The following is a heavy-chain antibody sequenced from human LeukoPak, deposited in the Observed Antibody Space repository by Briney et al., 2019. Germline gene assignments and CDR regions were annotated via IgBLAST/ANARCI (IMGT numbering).Heavy chain of an antibody. V-gene: IGHV5-51*01. D-gene: IGHD6-13*01. Sequence: GESLKISCKGSGYSFTSYWIGWVRQMPGKGLEWMGVIYPGDSDTRYSPSFQGQATISVDKSISTAYLQWSSLKAPDTAMYYCARLRAAAGPNWFDPWGQGTRVTVSS. CDR2: IYPGDSDT. CDR1: GYSFTSYW. J-gene: IGHJ5*02. CDR3: ARLRAAAGPNWFDP.